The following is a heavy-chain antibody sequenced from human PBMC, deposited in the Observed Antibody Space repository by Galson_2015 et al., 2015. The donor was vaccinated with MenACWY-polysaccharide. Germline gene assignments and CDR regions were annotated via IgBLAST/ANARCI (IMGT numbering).Heavy chain of an antibody. CDR2: IYSGGTT. J-gene: IGHJ6*02. D-gene: IGHD2-2*01. CDR3: VVGGSSASCFSGMDV. Sequence: SLRLSCAASGFTVSSNYMSWVRQAPGKGLEWVSVIYSGGTTYYADSVKGRFTISRDNSKNTLYLQMNSLKAEDTALYYCVVGGSSASCFSGMDVWGQGTTVTVSS. V-gene: IGHV3-53*01. CDR1: GFTVSSNY.